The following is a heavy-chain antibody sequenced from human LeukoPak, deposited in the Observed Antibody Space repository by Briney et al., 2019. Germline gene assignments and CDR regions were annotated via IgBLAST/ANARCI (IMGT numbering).Heavy chain of an antibody. CDR1: GGSISSYY. D-gene: IGHD3-22*01. CDR2: IYYSGST. J-gene: IGHJ4*02. CDR3: ARKNYFDPRKRSFDY. V-gene: IGHV4-59*12. Sequence: PSETLSLTCTVSGGSISSYYWSWIRQPPGKGLEWIGYIYYSGSTNYNPSLKSRVTISVDTSKNQFSLKLSSVTAADTAAYYCARKNYFDPRKRSFDYWGQGTLVTVSS.